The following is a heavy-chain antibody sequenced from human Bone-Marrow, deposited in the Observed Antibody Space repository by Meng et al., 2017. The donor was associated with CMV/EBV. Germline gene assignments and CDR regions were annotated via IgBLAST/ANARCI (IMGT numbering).Heavy chain of an antibody. CDR1: TFSDYS. Sequence: TFSDYSIGWIPQAPGKGREWVSYISSSGSTIYYADSVKGRFTISRDNAKNSLYLQMNSLRAEDTAVYYCARPGYYDFWSGYYYWYFDLWGRGTLVTVSS. V-gene: IGHV3-11*04. CDR2: ISSSGSTI. CDR3: ARPGYYDFWSGYYYWYFDL. J-gene: IGHJ2*01. D-gene: IGHD3-3*01.